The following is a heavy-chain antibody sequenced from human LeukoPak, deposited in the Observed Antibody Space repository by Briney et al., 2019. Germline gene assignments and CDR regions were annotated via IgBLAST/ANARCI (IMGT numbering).Heavy chain of an antibody. D-gene: IGHD3-22*01. CDR1: GFTFRSYE. V-gene: IGHV3-48*03. J-gene: IGHJ4*02. CDR3: ARAHYYDSSGLDY. CDR2: ISSSGSTI. Sequence: QPGGSLRLSCAASGFTFRSYEMNWVRQAPGKGLEWVSYISSSGSTIYYADSVKGRFTISRDNAKNSLYLQMNSLRAEDTAVYYCARAHYYDSSGLDYWGQGTLVTVSS.